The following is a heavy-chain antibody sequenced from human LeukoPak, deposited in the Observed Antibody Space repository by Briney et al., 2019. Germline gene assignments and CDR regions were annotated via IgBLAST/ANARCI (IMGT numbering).Heavy chain of an antibody. CDR1: GFTFSSYA. J-gene: IGHJ6*03. CDR2: IRASGGTA. V-gene: IGHV3-23*01. CDR3: ARDWSSSSWYGGYYYYYYMDV. D-gene: IGHD6-13*01. Sequence: GGSLRLSCSASGFTFSSYAMSWVRQAPGKGLEWVSAIRASGGTAYYADSVKGRFTISGDNSKNTLYLQMNSLRAEDTAVYYCARDWSSSSWYGGYYYYYYMDVWGKGTTVTVSS.